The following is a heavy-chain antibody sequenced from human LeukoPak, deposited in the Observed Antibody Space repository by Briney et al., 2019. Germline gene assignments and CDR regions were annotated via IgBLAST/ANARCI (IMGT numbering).Heavy chain of an antibody. D-gene: IGHD3-16*01. CDR2: INGDGGST. Sequence: GGSLRLSCAASGITFRSYAMSWVRQARGKGLEWVSAINGDGGSTYYADSVKGRFTISRDNSKNTLYVQMSSLRAEDTAVYYCARSNNGGWGYCDYWGQGSLVTVSS. CDR3: ARSNNGGWGYCDY. V-gene: IGHV3-23*01. CDR1: GITFRSYA. J-gene: IGHJ4*02.